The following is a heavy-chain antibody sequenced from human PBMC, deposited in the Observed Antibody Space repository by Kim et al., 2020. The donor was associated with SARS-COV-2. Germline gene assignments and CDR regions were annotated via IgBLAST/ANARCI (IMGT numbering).Heavy chain of an antibody. CDR3: AKLSLREPRDV. CDR2: INGGGGST. V-gene: IGHV3-23*01. CDR1: GFTFGNFA. J-gene: IGHJ6*02. D-gene: IGHD1-26*01. Sequence: GGSLRLSCAASGFTFGNFAMSWVRQAPGKGLEWVSTINGGGGSTYYADSVKGRFTISRDNSKNTLYLQMNSLRADDTAVYYCAKLSLREPRDVWGQGTTVTVSS.